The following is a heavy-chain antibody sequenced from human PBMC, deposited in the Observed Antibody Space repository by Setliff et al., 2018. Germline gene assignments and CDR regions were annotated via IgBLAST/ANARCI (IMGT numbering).Heavy chain of an antibody. V-gene: IGHV4-39*01. CDR3: ARRDSTGYYGYSFDF. CDR1: GDSISRSTYY. Sequence: PSETLSLTCTLSGDSISRSTYYWGWIRQSPGKGLEWVGTVDRSGNTFYNPSLKSQVTISVAASKNQFSLKLTSVSAADTAVYYCARRDSTGYYGYSFDFWGQGTLVTVSS. D-gene: IGHD3-22*01. J-gene: IGHJ4*02. CDR2: VDRSGNT.